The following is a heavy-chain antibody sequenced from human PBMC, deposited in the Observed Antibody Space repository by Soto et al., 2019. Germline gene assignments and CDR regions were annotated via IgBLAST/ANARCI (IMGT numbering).Heavy chain of an antibody. J-gene: IGHJ4*02. CDR1: GFTFSDYY. V-gene: IGHV3-11*01. CDR3: ARLRFGGYGPFDY. CDR2: ISSSGSTI. Sequence: FLRLSCAASGFTFSDYYMSWIRQAPGKGLEWVSYISSSGSTIYYADSVKGRFTISRDNAKNSLYLQMNSLRAEDTAVYYCARLRFGGYGPFDYWGQGTLVTVSS. D-gene: IGHD5-12*01.